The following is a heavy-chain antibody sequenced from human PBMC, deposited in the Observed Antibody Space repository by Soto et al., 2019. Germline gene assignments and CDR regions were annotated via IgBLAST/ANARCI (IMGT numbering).Heavy chain of an antibody. J-gene: IGHJ4*02. CDR1: GYTFTNYA. CDR3: ARDCNTIVCYCALHNYDY. CDR2: VNAGNGET. D-gene: IGHD3-10*01. V-gene: IGHV1-3*01. Sequence: QVQLVQSGAEVKKPGASVRLSCEASGYTFTNYAIHWVRQAPGQRLEWMGWVNAGNGETRYSEKFQGRVTITTDTSEGTGYLALSSLRSEVTAVYYCARDCNTIVCYCALHNYDYWGQGTLVTVSS.